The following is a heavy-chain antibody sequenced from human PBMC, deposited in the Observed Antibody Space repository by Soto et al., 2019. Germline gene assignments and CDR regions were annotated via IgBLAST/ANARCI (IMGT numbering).Heavy chain of an antibody. J-gene: IGHJ6*03. CDR2: INHSGST. Sequence: SETLSLTCAVYGGSFSGYYWSWIRQPPGKGLEWIGEINHSGSTNYNPSLKSRVTISVDTSKNQFSLKLSSVTAADTAVYYCARVRNPFWSKDYYYMDVWGKGTTVTVSS. CDR3: ARVRNPFWSKDYYYMDV. CDR1: GGSFSGYY. V-gene: IGHV4-34*01. D-gene: IGHD3-3*01.